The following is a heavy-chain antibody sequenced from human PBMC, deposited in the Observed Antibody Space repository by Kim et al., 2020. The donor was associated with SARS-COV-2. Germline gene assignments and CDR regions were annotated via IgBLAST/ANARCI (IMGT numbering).Heavy chain of an antibody. J-gene: IGHJ5*02. CDR3: ARDLGIAAALEFDP. D-gene: IGHD6-13*01. CDR1: GGSISSYY. Sequence: SETLSLTCTVSGGSISSYYWSWIRQPPGKGLEWIGYIYYSGSTNYNPSLKSRVTISVDTSKNQFSLKLSSVTAADTAVYYCARDLGIAAALEFDPWGQGTLVTVSS. CDR2: IYYSGST. V-gene: IGHV4-59*01.